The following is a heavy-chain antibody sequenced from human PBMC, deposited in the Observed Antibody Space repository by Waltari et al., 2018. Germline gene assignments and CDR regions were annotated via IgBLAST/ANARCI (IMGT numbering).Heavy chain of an antibody. Sequence: QLQLQESGPGLVKPSETLSLTCTVSGGSISSSSYYWGWIRQPPGKGLEWIGSIYYSGSTYYNPSLKSRVTISVDTSKNQFSLKLSSVTAADTAVYYCAGTLYSSSWYVDYWGQGTLVIVSS. V-gene: IGHV4-39*07. CDR2: IYYSGST. CDR3: AGTLYSSSWYVDY. D-gene: IGHD6-13*01. CDR1: GGSISSSSYY. J-gene: IGHJ4*02.